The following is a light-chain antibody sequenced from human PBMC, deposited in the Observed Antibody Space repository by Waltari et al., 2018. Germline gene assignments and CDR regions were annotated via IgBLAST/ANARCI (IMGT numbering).Light chain of an antibody. J-gene: IGKJ3*01. CDR3: QQYCNTPTFT. V-gene: IGKV4-1*01. Sequence: DIVLTQSPDSLAVSLGERATINCKSSQTILYNSNNKNFLAWYQQKPGQPPKLLIYWASTRASGGPDRFSGSGAGTDFILTISSLQAEDVAVYYCQQYCNTPTFTFGPGTKVDIK. CDR1: QTILYNSNNKNF. CDR2: WAS.